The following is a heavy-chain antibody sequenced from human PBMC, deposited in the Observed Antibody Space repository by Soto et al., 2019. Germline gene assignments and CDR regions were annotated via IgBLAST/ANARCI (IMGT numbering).Heavy chain of an antibody. J-gene: IGHJ4*02. CDR1: GFTFTIYF. CDR2: IYPTDSHT. V-gene: IGHV5-51*01. Sequence: PGESLKISCGTSGFTFTIYFIAWVRQTPGKGLEWMGVIYPTDSHTTYSPSFQGQVTISVDKSINTAYLQWDSLKASDTAIYYCARGVHYWGQGTLVTVSS. CDR3: ARGVHY. D-gene: IGHD2-8*01.